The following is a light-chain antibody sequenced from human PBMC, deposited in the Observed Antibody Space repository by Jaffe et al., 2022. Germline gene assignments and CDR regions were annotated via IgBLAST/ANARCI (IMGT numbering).Light chain of an antibody. CDR2: DNN. Sequence: QSVLTQPPSVSAAPGQKVTISCSGSSSNIGSNYVSWYHQLPGTAPKLLIYDNNKRPSGIPDRFSGSKSGTSATLGITGLQTGDEADYYCGTWDSSLSALVFGGGTKLTVL. CDR3: GTWDSSLSALV. J-gene: IGLJ3*02. V-gene: IGLV1-51*01. CDR1: SSNIGSNY.